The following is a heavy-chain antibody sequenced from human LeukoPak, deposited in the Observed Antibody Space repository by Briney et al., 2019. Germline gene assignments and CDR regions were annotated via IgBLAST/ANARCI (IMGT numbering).Heavy chain of an antibody. Sequence: SETLSLTCTVSGGSISSSSYYWGWIRQPPGKGLEWIGSIYYSGSTYYNPSLKSRVTISVDTSKNQFSLKLSSVTAADTAVYYRARFSDGGPCFDYWGQGTLVTVSS. J-gene: IGHJ4*02. CDR2: IYYSGST. CDR3: ARFSDGGPCFDY. V-gene: IGHV4-39*01. CDR1: GGSISSSSYY. D-gene: IGHD4-23*01.